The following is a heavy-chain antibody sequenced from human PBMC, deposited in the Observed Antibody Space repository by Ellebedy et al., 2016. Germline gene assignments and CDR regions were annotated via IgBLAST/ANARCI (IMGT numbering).Heavy chain of an antibody. J-gene: IGHJ6*02. CDR1: GFTFSSYG. CDR2: ISYDGSNK. V-gene: IGHV3-30*18. Sequence: GGSLRLXCAASGFTFSSYGMHWVRQAPGKGLEWVAVISYDGSNKYYADSVKGRFTISRDNSKNTLYLQMNSLRAEDTAVYYCAKSLFYDFWDRYYYGMDVWGQGTTVTVSS. CDR3: AKSLFYDFWDRYYYGMDV. D-gene: IGHD3-3*01.